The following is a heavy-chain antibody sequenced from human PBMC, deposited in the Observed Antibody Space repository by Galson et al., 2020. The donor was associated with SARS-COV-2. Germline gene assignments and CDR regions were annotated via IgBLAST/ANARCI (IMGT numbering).Heavy chain of an antibody. CDR3: AKGVRPTAEFYYDR. CDR2: IYPDDSDT. CDR1: GYTFTNYW. V-gene: IGHV5-51*01. J-gene: IGHJ4*02. D-gene: IGHD1-1*01. Sequence: GESLKISCKGSGYTFTNYWIGWVRQMPGKGLELMGIIYPDDSDTTYSPSFQGQVIISVDKSITTAYLEWNSLKASDSAMYYCAKGVRPTAEFYYDRWGQGTLVTVSS.